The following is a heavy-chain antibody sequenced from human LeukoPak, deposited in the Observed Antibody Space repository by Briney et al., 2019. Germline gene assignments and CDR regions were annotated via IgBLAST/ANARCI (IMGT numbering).Heavy chain of an antibody. J-gene: IGHJ4*02. CDR2: INHSGST. V-gene: IGHV4-34*01. CDR3: ACGFGGYFDY. D-gene: IGHD3-3*01. CDR1: GGSSSGYY. Sequence: SETLSLTCAVYGGSSSGYYWSWIRQPPGKGLEWIGEINHSGSTNYNPSLKSRVTISVDTSKNQFSLKLSSVTAADTAVYYCACGFGGYFDYWGQGTLVTVSS.